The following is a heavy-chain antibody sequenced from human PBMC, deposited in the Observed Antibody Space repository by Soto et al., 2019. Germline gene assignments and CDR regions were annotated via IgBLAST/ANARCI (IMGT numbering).Heavy chain of an antibody. CDR2: ISGSGGST. CDR1: GFTFSSYA. D-gene: IGHD3-22*01. Sequence: PGGSLRLSCAASGFTFSSYAMSWVRQAPGKGLEWVSGISGSGGSTYYADSVKGRFTISRDNSKNMVYLQMNSLRAEDTAVYYCAKKSLISMIPAYFDYWGQGTVVTVSS. V-gene: IGHV3-23*01. J-gene: IGHJ4*02. CDR3: AKKSLISMIPAYFDY.